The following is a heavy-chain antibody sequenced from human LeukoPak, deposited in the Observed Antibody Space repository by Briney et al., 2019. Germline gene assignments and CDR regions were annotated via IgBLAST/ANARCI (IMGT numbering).Heavy chain of an antibody. Sequence: SETLSLTCTVSGGSISSSSYYWGWIRQPPGKGLEWIGSIYYSGSTYYNPSLKGRVTISVDTSKNQFSLKLSSVTAADTALYYCARDWNSENNYWGQGTLVTVSS. J-gene: IGHJ4*02. CDR1: GGSISSSSYY. CDR3: ARDWNSENNY. V-gene: IGHV4-39*07. CDR2: IYYSGST. D-gene: IGHD1/OR15-1a*01.